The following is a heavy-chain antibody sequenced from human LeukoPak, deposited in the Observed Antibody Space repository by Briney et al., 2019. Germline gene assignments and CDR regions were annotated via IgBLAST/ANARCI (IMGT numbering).Heavy chain of an antibody. D-gene: IGHD3-22*01. Sequence: EGSLRLSCAASGFTFSSYAMSWVRQAPGKGLEWVSAISGSGGSTYYADSVKGRFTISRDNSKNTLYLQMNSLRAEDTAVYYCATDNTYYYDSSGPPSDYWGQGTLVTVSS. CDR3: ATDNTYYYDSSGPPSDY. V-gene: IGHV3-23*01. J-gene: IGHJ4*02. CDR2: ISGSGGST. CDR1: GFTFSSYA.